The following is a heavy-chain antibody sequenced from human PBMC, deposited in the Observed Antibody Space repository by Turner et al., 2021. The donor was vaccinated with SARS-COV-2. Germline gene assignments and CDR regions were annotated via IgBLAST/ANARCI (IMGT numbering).Heavy chain of an antibody. CDR1: GFTFSSYS. CDR3: AREGGYSYGPYYYGMDV. CDR2: ISSSSSTI. D-gene: IGHD5-18*01. J-gene: IGHJ6*02. Sequence: EVHLVESGGGLVQPGGSLRLSCAASGFTFSSYSMNWVRQAPGKGLEWVSYISSSSSTIYYADSVKGRFTISRDNDKNSLYLQMNSLRAEDTAVYYCAREGGYSYGPYYYGMDVWGQGTTVTVSS. V-gene: IGHV3-48*01.